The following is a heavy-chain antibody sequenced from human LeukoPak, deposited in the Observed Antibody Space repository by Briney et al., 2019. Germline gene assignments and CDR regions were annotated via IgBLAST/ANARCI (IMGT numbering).Heavy chain of an antibody. CDR2: ISAYNGDT. CDR3: ARGGPAPHRITLIVVASSTDAFDI. D-gene: IGHD3-22*01. CDR1: GYTFTSYG. V-gene: IGHV1-18*01. Sequence: EASVKVSCKASGYTFTSYGISWVQQAPGQGLEWMGWISAYNGDTNYAQKLQGRVTMTTDTSTGTAYMELRSLRSDDTAVYYCARGGPAPHRITLIVVASSTDAFDIWGQGTMVTVSS. J-gene: IGHJ3*02.